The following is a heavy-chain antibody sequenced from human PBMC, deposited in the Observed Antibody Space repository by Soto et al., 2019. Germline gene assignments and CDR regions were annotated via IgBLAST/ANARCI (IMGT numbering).Heavy chain of an antibody. Sequence: SVKVSCKASGGTFSSYAISWVRQAPGQGLEWMGGIIPIFGTANYAQKFQGRVTITADESTSTAYMELSSLRSEDTAVYYCARDPGKSSWYEMEYYYYYYGMDVWGQGATVTVSS. V-gene: IGHV1-69*13. CDR2: IIPIFGTA. CDR3: ARDPGKSSWYEMEYYYYYYGMDV. CDR1: GGTFSSYA. D-gene: IGHD6-13*01. J-gene: IGHJ6*02.